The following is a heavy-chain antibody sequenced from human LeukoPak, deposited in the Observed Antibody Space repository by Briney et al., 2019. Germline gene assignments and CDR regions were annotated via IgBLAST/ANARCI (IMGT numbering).Heavy chain of an antibody. J-gene: IGHJ4*02. Sequence: PSETLSLTCTVCGGSIISSSNYWGWIRQPRGKGLEWIGSIYYSGSTYYNPSLKSRVTISVDTSKNQFSLKLSSVTAADTAVYYCARPQGYQLLDFEYWDQGTLVTVSS. CDR2: IYYSGST. CDR1: GGSIISSSNY. CDR3: ARPQGYQLLDFEY. D-gene: IGHD2-2*01. V-gene: IGHV4-39*01.